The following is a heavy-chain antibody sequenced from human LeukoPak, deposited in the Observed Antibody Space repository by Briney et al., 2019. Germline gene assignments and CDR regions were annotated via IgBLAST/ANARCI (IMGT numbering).Heavy chain of an antibody. D-gene: IGHD6-13*01. V-gene: IGHV3-30*04. J-gene: IGHJ4*02. CDR1: GFTFSSYA. CDR3: ARTESIAAASRGFYY. CDR2: ISYDGSNK. Sequence: PGGSLRLSCAASGFTFSSYAMHWVRQAPGKGLEWVAVISYDGSNKYYADSVKGRFTISRDNSKNTLYLQMNSLRAEDTAVYYCARTESIAAASRGFYYWGQGTLVTVSS.